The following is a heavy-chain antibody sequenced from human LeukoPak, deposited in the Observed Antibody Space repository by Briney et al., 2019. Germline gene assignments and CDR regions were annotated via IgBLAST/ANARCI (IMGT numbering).Heavy chain of an antibody. CDR2: INPNRGGT. V-gene: IGHV1-2*02. J-gene: IGHJ4*02. D-gene: IGHD7-27*01. CDR1: GYTFTGDY. CDR3: SRGPHWDPHFDF. Sequence: ASVKVSCKASGYTFTGDYMHWVRQAPGQRLEWMGWINPNRGGTNYAQKFQGRVIMTWDTSISTASMELSRLRSDDTAVYYCSRGPHWDPHFDFWGQGTLVTVSS.